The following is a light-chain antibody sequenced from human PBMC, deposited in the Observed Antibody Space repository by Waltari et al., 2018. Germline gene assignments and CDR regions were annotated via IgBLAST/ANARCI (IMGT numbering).Light chain of an antibody. CDR3: MQPLQTPWT. Sequence: DIVMTQSPLSLPVTPGEPTPISCRSSQSLLHSNGKNYLDWYLQKPGQSPQLLIFLGSNRASGVPDRFSGSGSGTDFTLKISRVEAEDVGVYYCMQPLQTPWTFGQGTKVEIK. J-gene: IGKJ1*01. CDR1: QSLLHSNGKNY. CDR2: LGS. V-gene: IGKV2-28*01.